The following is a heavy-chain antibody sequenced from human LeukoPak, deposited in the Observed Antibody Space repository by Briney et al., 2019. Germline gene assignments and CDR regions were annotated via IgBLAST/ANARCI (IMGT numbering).Heavy chain of an antibody. D-gene: IGHD3-22*01. CDR3: VTYYFDSSGPKKNY. Sequence: SETLSLTCAVYGDSFSGYYWSWIRQSPGKGLEWIGEFNHSGSTNYNPSLKSRVTISVDTSKKQFSLKLSSVTAADTAVYYCVTYYFDSSGPKKNYWGQGTLVTVSS. CDR1: GDSFSGYY. J-gene: IGHJ4*02. V-gene: IGHV4-34*01. CDR2: FNHSGST.